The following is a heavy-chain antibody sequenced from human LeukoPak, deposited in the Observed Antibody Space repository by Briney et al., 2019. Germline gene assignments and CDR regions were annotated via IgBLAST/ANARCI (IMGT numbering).Heavy chain of an antibody. D-gene: IGHD3-22*01. J-gene: IGHJ3*02. CDR1: GFTFSSYA. Sequence: PGGSLRLSCAASGFTFSSYAMSWVRQAPGKGLEWVSAISGSGGSTYYADSVKGRFTISRDNSKNTLYLQMNSLRAEDTAVYYCAKDQSTMIVVVPSDAVDIWGQGTMVTVSS. CDR2: ISGSGGST. V-gene: IGHV3-23*01. CDR3: AKDQSTMIVVVPSDAVDI.